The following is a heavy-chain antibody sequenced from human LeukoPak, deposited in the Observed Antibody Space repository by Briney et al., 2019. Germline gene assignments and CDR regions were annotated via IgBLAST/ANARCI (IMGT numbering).Heavy chain of an antibody. CDR1: GGSSSGYY. V-gene: IGHV4-34*01. Sequence: SETLSLTCAVYGGSSSGYYWSWIRQPPGKGLEWIGEINHSGSTNYNPSLKSRVTISVDTSKNQFSLKLSSVTAADTAVYYCARAITIFGVVIILSWFDPWGQGTLVTVSS. D-gene: IGHD3-3*01. J-gene: IGHJ5*02. CDR2: INHSGST. CDR3: ARAITIFGVVIILSWFDP.